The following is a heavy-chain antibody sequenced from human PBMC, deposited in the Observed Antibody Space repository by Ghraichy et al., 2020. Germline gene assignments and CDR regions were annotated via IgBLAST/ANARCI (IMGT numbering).Heavy chain of an antibody. D-gene: IGHD6-6*01. CDR3: ARQYSRSYTEYFDY. J-gene: IGHJ4*02. V-gene: IGHV4-39*01. CDR1: GGSISRSGSY. Sequence: SQTLSLTCTVSGGSISRSGSYWGWIRQPPGKGLEWLGSMYYGGTTYYKSSLVSRVTISADTSRNQFSLKLTSVTAADTAVYYCARQYSRSYTEYFDYWGQGTLVTVSS. CDR2: MYYGGTT.